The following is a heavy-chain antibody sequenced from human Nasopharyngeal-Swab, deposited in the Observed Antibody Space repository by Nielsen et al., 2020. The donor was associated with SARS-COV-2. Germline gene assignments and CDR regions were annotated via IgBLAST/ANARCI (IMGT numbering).Heavy chain of an antibody. CDR2: ISAYSGNT. V-gene: IGHV1-18*01. D-gene: IGHD3-10*01. J-gene: IGHJ5*02. Sequence: WVRQAPGQGLEWMGWISAYSGNTNYVQKPQGRVTMTTDTSTSTAYMELRSLRSDDTAVYYCARDRSPYGSGSYLWFDPWGQGTLVTVSS. CDR3: ARDRSPYGSGSYLWFDP.